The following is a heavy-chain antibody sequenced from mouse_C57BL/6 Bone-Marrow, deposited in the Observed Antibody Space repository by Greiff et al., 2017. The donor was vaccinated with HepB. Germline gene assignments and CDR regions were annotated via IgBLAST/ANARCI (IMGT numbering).Heavy chain of an antibody. CDR1: GFNIKDDY. V-gene: IGHV14-4*01. J-gene: IGHJ3*01. CDR3: TTTVTSWFAY. Sequence: VQLQQSGAELVRPGASVKLSCTASGFNIKDDYMHWVKQRPEQGLEWIGWIDPENGDTEYASKFQGKATITADTSSNTAYLQLSSLTSEDTAVYYCTTTVTSWFAYWGQGTLVTVSA. CDR2: IDPENGDT. D-gene: IGHD2-2*01.